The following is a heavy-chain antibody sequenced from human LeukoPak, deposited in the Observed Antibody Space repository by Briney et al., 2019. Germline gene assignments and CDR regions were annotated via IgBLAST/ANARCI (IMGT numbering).Heavy chain of an antibody. CDR3: ARDYRAGRGRADY. Sequence: PGGSLRLSCAASGLTFSSYSMNWVRQAPGKGLEWVSSISSSSSYIYYADSVKGRFTISRDNAKNSLYLQMNSLRAEDTAVYYCARDYRAGRGRADYWGQGTLVTVSS. CDR2: ISSSSSYI. J-gene: IGHJ4*02. D-gene: IGHD5-24*01. V-gene: IGHV3-21*01. CDR1: GLTFSSYS.